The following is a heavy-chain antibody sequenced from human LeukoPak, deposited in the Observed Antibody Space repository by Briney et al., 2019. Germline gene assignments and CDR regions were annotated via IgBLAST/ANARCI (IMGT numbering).Heavy chain of an antibody. CDR2: INPSGGST. CDR1: GGTFSSYA. CDR3: ARDQTDCSRTNCYNLHYGMDV. D-gene: IGHD2-2*02. V-gene: IGHV1-46*01. J-gene: IGHJ6*02. Sequence: ASVKVSCKASGGTFSSYAISWVRQAPGQGLEWMGIINPSGGSTSYAQKFKDRVTMTRDTSTSIVYMELSSLRSEDTAVYYCARDQTDCSRTNCYNLHYGMDVWGQGTTVTVSS.